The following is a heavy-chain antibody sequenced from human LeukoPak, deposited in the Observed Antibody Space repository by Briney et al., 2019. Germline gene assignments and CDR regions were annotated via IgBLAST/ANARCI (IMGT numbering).Heavy chain of an antibody. D-gene: IGHD2-2*01. CDR2: ISYDGSNK. CDR1: GFTFSSYG. J-gene: IGHJ4*02. CDR3: TRVSLVEDEDY. V-gene: IGHV3-30*03. Sequence: GGSLRLSCAASGFTFSSYGMHWVRQAPGKGLEWVAVISYDGSNKYYADSVKGRFTISRDNSKNTLYLQMNSLKVEDTAVYYCTRVSLVEDEDYWGQGTLVTVSS.